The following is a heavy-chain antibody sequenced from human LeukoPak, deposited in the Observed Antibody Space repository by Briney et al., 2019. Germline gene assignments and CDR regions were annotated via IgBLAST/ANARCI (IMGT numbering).Heavy chain of an antibody. Sequence: GGSLRLSYAASGFTFSSYWMSWVRQAPGKGLEWVANIKQDGSEKYYVDSVKGRFTISRDNAKNSLYLQMNSLRAEDTAVYYCAREDSSWPRGAFDIWGQGTMVTVSS. J-gene: IGHJ3*02. CDR1: GFTFSSYW. D-gene: IGHD6-13*01. CDR3: AREDSSWPRGAFDI. CDR2: IKQDGSEK. V-gene: IGHV3-7*01.